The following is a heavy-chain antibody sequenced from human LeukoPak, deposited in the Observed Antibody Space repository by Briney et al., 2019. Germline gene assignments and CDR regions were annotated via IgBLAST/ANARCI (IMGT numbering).Heavy chain of an antibody. J-gene: IGHJ6*02. V-gene: IGHV1-3*01. Sequence: ASVTVSCKASGYTFTSYAKHWVRQAPGQRLEWMGWIHAGNDNTKYSQKFKGRVTITRDTSASTAYMELSSLRSEDTAVYYCARDRDCSSTSCYTRYIQEGADYYYYGMDAWGQGTTVTVSS. CDR2: IHAGNDNT. CDR1: GYTFTSYA. D-gene: IGHD2-2*02. CDR3: ARDRDCSSTSCYTRYIQEGADYYYYGMDA.